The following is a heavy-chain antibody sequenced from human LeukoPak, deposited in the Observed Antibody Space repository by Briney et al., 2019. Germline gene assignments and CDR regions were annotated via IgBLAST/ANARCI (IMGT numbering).Heavy chain of an antibody. CDR2: INPNGGGT. Sequence: ASVKVSCKASGYTFTGYYMHWVRQAPGQGLEWMGWINPNGGGTNYAQKFQGRVTMTRDTSISTAYMELSRLRSDDTAVYYCAREGDSLFGSGSYYAGYWGQGTLVTVSS. CDR3: AREGDSLFGSGSYYAGY. J-gene: IGHJ4*02. D-gene: IGHD3-10*01. CDR1: GYTFTGYY. V-gene: IGHV1-2*02.